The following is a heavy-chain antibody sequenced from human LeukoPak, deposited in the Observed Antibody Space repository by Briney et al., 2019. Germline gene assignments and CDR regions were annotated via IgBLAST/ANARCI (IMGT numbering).Heavy chain of an antibody. CDR2: ISHSGDKT. J-gene: IGHJ4*02. CDR1: VFTFSDYA. D-gene: IGHD3-10*01. V-gene: IGHV3-23*01. CDR3: ARTPTHYYRKLSRPGREEY. Sequence: GGSLRLSCAASVFTFSDYAMTWVRQAPGKGLDWVSAISHSGDKTRNADSVKGRFTISRDNSDNTLYLQMNSLSPEDTAVYHCARTPTHYYRKLSRPGREEYWGQGPLVTVSS.